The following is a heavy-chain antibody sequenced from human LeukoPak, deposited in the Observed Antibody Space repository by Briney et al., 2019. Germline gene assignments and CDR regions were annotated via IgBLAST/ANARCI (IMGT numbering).Heavy chain of an antibody. J-gene: IGHJ4*02. CDR3: ARDGVYYYDSSGSLDY. V-gene: IGHV3-48*04. CDR2: VSSSSSTI. Sequence: PGGSLRLSCAASGFTFSSYSMNWVRQAPGKGLEWVSYVSSSSSTIYYADSVKGRFTISRDNAKNSLYLQMNSLRAEDTAVYYCARDGVYYYDSSGSLDYWGQGTLVTVSS. D-gene: IGHD3-22*01. CDR1: GFTFSSYS.